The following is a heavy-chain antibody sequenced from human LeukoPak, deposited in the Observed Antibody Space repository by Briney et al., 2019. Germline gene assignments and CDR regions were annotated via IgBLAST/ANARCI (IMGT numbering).Heavy chain of an antibody. CDR3: ARKDGSGSFYYYYYYYMDV. J-gene: IGHJ6*03. CDR2: INTDGSST. V-gene: IGHV3-74*01. CDR1: RFTFSSYW. D-gene: IGHD3-10*01. Sequence: GGSLRLSCAASRFTFSSYWMHWVRQAPGKGLVWVSRINTDGSSTSYADSVKGRFTISRDNAKNTPYLQMNSLRAEDTAVYYCARKDGSGSFYYYYYYYMDVWGKGTTVTVSS.